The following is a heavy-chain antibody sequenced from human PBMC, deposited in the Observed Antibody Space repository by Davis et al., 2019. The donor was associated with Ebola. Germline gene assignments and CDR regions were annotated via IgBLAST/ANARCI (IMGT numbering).Heavy chain of an antibody. CDR1: GFTFSSYA. CDR2: IITGGST. CDR3: AKQRGVGAIDYDY. D-gene: IGHD1-26*01. Sequence: GESLKISCAASGFTFSSYAMSWVRQAPGKGLEWVSAIITGGSTYYADSVKGRFTISRDSSKTTLYLQMNSLRAEDTALYYCAKQRGVGAIDYDYWGRGTVVTVSS. V-gene: IGHV3-23*01. J-gene: IGHJ4*02.